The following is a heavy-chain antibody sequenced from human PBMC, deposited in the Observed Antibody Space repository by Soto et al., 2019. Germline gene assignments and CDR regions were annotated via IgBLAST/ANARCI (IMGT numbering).Heavy chain of an antibody. CDR3: ARVVGALGHWFDP. CDR2: ISAYNGNT. D-gene: IGHD1-26*01. V-gene: IGHV1-18*01. Sequence: QVQLVQSGGEVKKPGAPVKVSCEASGYTFTSYGISWVRQAPGQGLEWMGRISAYNGNTNYAQKLQGRVTMTPDTSTSTAYMELRSLSTDETAVYYCARVVGALGHWFDPWGQGTLVTVSS. CDR1: GYTFTSYG. J-gene: IGHJ5*02.